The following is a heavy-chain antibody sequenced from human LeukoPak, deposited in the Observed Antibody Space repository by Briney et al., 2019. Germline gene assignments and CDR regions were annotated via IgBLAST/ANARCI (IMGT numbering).Heavy chain of an antibody. CDR3: ARHEAGATGFDAFDI. CDR1: GYRFTSYY. J-gene: IGHJ3*02. Sequence: GESLKISCKSSGYRFTSYYIGWVRQMPGKGLEWMGIIYPGDSDNTYSPSFQGQVTFSADKSISTAYLQWSSLKASDTAMYYCARHEAGATGFDAFDIWGQGTMVTVSS. V-gene: IGHV5-51*01. D-gene: IGHD1-26*01. CDR2: IYPGDSDN.